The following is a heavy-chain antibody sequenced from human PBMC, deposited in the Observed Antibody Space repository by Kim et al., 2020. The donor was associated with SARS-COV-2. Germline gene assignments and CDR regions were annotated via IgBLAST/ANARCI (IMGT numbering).Heavy chain of an antibody. D-gene: IGHD1-26*01. CDR2: IWYDGSNK. V-gene: IGHV3-33*06. CDR1: GFTFSSYG. Sequence: GGSLRLSCAASGFTFSSYGMHWVRQAPGKGLEWVAVIWYDGSNKYYADSVKGRFTISRDNSKNTLYLQMNSLRAEDTAVYYCAKDGNEWELTYYFDYWGQGTLVTVSS. CDR3: AKDGNEWELTYYFDY. J-gene: IGHJ4*02.